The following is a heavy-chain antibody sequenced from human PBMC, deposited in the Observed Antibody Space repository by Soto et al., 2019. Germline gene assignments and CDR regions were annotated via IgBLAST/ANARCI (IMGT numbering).Heavy chain of an antibody. CDR3: ARGPRITIFGVVTLSLWFDP. CDR2: MNPNSGNT. J-gene: IGHJ5*01. CDR1: GYTFTSYD. V-gene: IGHV1-8*01. D-gene: IGHD3-3*01. Sequence: ASVKVSCKASGYTFTSYDINWVRRATGQGLEWMGWMNPNSGNTGYAQKFQGRVTMTRNTSISTAYMELSSLRSEDTAVYYCARGPRITIFGVVTLSLWFDPWGQGTLVTVSS.